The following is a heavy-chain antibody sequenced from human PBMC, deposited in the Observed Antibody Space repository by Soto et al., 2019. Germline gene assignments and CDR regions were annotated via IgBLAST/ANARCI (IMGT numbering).Heavy chain of an antibody. D-gene: IGHD6-13*01. CDR2: IRSKAYGGTT. CDR3: TRESSSWYEVIDY. Sequence: GGSLRLSCTASGFTFGDYAMSWFRQAPGKGLEWVGFIRSKAYGGTTEYAASVKGRFTISRDDSKSIAYLQMNSLKTEDTAVYYCTRESSSWYEVIDYWGQGTLVTVSS. J-gene: IGHJ4*02. CDR1: GFTFGDYA. V-gene: IGHV3-49*03.